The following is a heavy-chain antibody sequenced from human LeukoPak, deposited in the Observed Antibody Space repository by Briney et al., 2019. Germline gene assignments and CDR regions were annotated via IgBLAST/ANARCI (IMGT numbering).Heavy chain of an antibody. CDR3: ARGRTVITFGGVISRDAFDI. J-gene: IGHJ3*02. V-gene: IGHV4-34*01. CDR2: INHSGST. Sequence: SETLSLTCAVYGGSFSGYYWRWVRQPPGKGLEWIGEINHSGSTNYNPSLKSRVTISVDTSKNQFSLKLSSVTAADTAVYYCARGRTVITFGGVISRDAFDIWGQGTMVTVSS. D-gene: IGHD3-16*01. CDR1: GGSFSGYY.